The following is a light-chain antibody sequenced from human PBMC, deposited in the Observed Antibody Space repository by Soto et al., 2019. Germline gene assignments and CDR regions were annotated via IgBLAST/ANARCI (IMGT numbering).Light chain of an antibody. CDR1: QSFRGL. V-gene: IGKV3-20*01. CDR2: DAS. CDR3: QQYGSSLRT. J-gene: IGKJ2*01. Sequence: EVVLTQSPVTLSLSPGERATLSCRASQSFRGLLAWYQQKPGQAPRLLIYDASSRATGIPARFSGSGSGTDFTLTISRLEPEDFAVYYCQQYGSSLRTFGQGTKVDIK.